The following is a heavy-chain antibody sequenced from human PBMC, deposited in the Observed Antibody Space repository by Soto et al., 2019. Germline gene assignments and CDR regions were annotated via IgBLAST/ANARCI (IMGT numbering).Heavy chain of an antibody. V-gene: IGHV4-59*01. CDR1: GSFISGSY. Sequence: SETLSLTSTASGSFISGSYWSWIRQSPGKGLEWLGYVYYTGSTNYSPSLRSRVSISVDTSKNEFSLGLSSETAADTAVYFWARIVAVPGAHIDYWGQGTQVTVSS. J-gene: IGHJ4*02. CDR3: ARIVAVPGAHIDY. D-gene: IGHD6-19*01. CDR2: VYYTGST.